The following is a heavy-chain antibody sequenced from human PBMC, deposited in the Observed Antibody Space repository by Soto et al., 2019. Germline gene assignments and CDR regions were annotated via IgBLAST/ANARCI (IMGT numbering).Heavy chain of an antibody. Sequence: EMQLVESGGGLVKPGGSLRLSCAASGFTFSSHTINWVRQAPGKGLEWVSSVSSSSSYIYYADSVKGRFTVSRDNAEKSLYLQMNSLRAEDTAIYYCARCMGFDGSGYAFFDSWGQGSLVSVSS. D-gene: IGHD3-10*01. CDR3: ARCMGFDGSGYAFFDS. CDR2: VSSSSSYI. J-gene: IGHJ4*02. CDR1: GFTFSSHT. V-gene: IGHV3-21*01.